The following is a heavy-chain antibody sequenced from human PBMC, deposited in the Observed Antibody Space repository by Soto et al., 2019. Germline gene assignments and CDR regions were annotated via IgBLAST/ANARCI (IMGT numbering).Heavy chain of an antibody. CDR2: ISAYNGNT. CDR1: GYAFTSYG. CDR3: ARDKTLRHDAFDI. J-gene: IGHJ3*02. D-gene: IGHD3-16*01. V-gene: IGHV1-18*01. Sequence: AAVKVSCKASGYAFTSYGISWVRQAPGQGLEWMGWISAYNGNTNYAQKLQGRVTMTTDTSTSTAYMELRSLRSDDTAVYYCARDKTLRHDAFDIWGQGTMVTVSS.